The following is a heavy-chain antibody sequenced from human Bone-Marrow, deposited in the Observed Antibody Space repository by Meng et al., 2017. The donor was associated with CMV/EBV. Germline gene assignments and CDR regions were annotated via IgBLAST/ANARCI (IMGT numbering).Heavy chain of an antibody. CDR2: IYWNDDK. D-gene: IGHD3-22*01. V-gene: IGHV2-5*01. CDR1: SVVG. Sequence: SVVGVCWLRQPPGKDLEWLALIYWNDDKRYSPSLKSRLTITKDTSNNQVVLTMTNMDPVDTATYYCAHREPVYYYDSSGANWFDPWGQGTLVTVSS. CDR3: AHREPVYYYDSSGANWFDP. J-gene: IGHJ5*02.